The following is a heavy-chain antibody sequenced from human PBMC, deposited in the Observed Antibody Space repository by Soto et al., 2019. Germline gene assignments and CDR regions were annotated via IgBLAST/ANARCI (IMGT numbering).Heavy chain of an antibody. D-gene: IGHD3-10*01. CDR3: AKDLKAGVVRGAIDAFDI. V-gene: IGHV3-9*01. CDR1: GFPFDDYA. CDR2: ISWNGGSI. Sequence: EVQLVESGGGLVQPGRSLRLSCEASGFPFDDYAMHWVRQAPGKGLGWVSGISWNGGSIGYADSVKGRFTISRDNAKNSLYLQMNSLRAEDTALYYCAKDLKAGVVRGAIDAFDIWGQGTMVTVSS. J-gene: IGHJ3*02.